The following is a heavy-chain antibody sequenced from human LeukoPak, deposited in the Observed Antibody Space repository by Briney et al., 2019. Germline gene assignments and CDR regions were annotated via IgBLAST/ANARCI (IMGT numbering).Heavy chain of an antibody. CDR2: INPNSGGT. V-gene: IGHV1-2*02. Sequence: ASVKVSCKASGYTFTGYYMHWVRQAPGQGLEWMGWINPNSGGTNYAQKFQGRVTMTRDTSISTAYMELSRLRSDDTAVYYCARVREYYYDSSGYPDYWGQGTLVTVSS. CDR3: ARVREYYYDSSGYPDY. D-gene: IGHD3-22*01. J-gene: IGHJ4*02. CDR1: GYTFTGYY.